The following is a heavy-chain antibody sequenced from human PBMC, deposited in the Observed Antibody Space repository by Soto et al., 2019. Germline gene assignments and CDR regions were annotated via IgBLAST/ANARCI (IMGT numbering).Heavy chain of an antibody. V-gene: IGHV4-31*03. CDR3: ARGYYYYYYMDV. CDR1: GGSISSGGYY. J-gene: IGHJ6*03. CDR2: IYYSGST. Sequence: SETLSLTCTVSGGSISSGGYYWSWISQHPGKGLEWIGYIYYSGSTYYNPSLKSRVTISVDTSKNQFSLKLSSVTAADTAVYYCARGYYYYYYMDVWGKGTTVTVSS.